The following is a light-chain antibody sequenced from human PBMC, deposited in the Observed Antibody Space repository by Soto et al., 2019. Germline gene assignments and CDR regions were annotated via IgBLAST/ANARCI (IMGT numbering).Light chain of an antibody. CDR3: HQYADSRT. CDR1: QTVWSSY. CDR2: GAS. Sequence: EIVLTQSPGILSLSLGERATLSCRASQTVWSSYLAWFQHKPGQAPRLLIYGASRRATGIPDRFTGSGSGKDFTLIISRLEPEDFAVYYCHQYADSRTFGQGTKLEIK. V-gene: IGKV3-20*01. J-gene: IGKJ2*02.